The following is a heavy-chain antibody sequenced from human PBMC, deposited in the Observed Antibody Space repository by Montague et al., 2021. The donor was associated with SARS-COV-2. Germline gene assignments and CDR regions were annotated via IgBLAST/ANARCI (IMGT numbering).Heavy chain of an antibody. D-gene: IGHD1-1*01. CDR3: TRHVHMTWPEPSPGFDY. Sequence: SETLSLTCTISGDSISSSSYNWGWIRQPPGKGLEWIGSVHYNGRTYYXPSLKSRVTIYVDTFKNQISLRLSSVTAADTAVYYSTRHVHMTWPEPSPGFDYWGQGTLVTVSS. CDR1: GDSISSSSYN. CDR2: VHYNGRT. J-gene: IGHJ4*02. V-gene: IGHV4-39*01.